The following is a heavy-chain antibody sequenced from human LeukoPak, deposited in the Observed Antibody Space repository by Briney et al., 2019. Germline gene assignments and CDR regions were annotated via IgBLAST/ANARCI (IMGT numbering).Heavy chain of an antibody. D-gene: IGHD2-2*01. CDR2: IIPIFGTA. Sequence: SVKVSRKASGGTFSSYAISWVRQAPGQGLEWMGGIIPIFGTANYAQKFQGRVTITADESTSTAYMELSSLRSEDTAVYYCARDRGSGYQLFYYFDYWGQGTLVTVSS. V-gene: IGHV1-69*13. CDR1: GGTFSSYA. CDR3: ARDRGSGYQLFYYFDY. J-gene: IGHJ4*02.